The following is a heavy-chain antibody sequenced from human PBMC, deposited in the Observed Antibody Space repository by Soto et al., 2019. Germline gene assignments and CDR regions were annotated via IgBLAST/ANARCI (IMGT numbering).Heavy chain of an antibody. CDR1: GFTFSSYG. J-gene: IGHJ6*02. Sequence: GGSLRLSCAASGFTFSSYGMHWVRQAPGKGLEWVAVIWYDGSNKYYADSVKGRFTISRDNSKNTLYLQMNSLRAEDTAVYYCARERGIAAAGSEFDYYYGMDVWGQGTTVTVSS. V-gene: IGHV3-33*01. CDR2: IWYDGSNK. CDR3: ARERGIAAAGSEFDYYYGMDV. D-gene: IGHD6-13*01.